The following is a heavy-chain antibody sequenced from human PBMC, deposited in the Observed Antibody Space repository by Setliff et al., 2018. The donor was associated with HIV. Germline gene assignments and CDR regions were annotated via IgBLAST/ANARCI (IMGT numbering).Heavy chain of an antibody. D-gene: IGHD2-15*01. Sequence: ASVKVSCKASGYNLHNYGITWVRQAPGQGLEWMGWINTHTGNTNSAQRFQGRVTMTTDTSTSTAYMELRSLRSDDTALYYCARDLIRITPHGDLPFWGQGTLVTVSS. CDR3: ARDLIRITPHGDLPF. V-gene: IGHV1-18*01. J-gene: IGHJ4*02. CDR1: GYNLHNYG. CDR2: INTHTGNT.